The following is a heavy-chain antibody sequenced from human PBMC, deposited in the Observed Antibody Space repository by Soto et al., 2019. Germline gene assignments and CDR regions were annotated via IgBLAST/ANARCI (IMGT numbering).Heavy chain of an antibody. V-gene: IGHV3-23*01. CDR2: ISGGGST. CDR1: GFTFSGSA. J-gene: IGHJ4*02. Sequence: EVQRSESGGGLVQPGGSLRLSCGGAGFTFSGSAVSWVRQAPGRGLEWVSGISGGGSTEYADSVKGRFGISRDNSKDTVYLYMNSLRDDDTAVYYCARQKGDIVARPPDHWGQGILVTVSS. CDR3: ARQKGDIVARPPDH. D-gene: IGHD5-12*01.